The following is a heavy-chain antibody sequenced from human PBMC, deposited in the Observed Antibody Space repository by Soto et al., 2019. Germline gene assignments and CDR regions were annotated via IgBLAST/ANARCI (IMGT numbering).Heavy chain of an antibody. J-gene: IGHJ4*02. D-gene: IGHD3-16*02. CDR1: GGTFSSYA. Sequence: SVKVSCKASGGTFSSYAISWVRQAPGQGLEWMGGIIPIFGTANYAQKFQGRVTITADESTSTAYMELSSLRSEDTAVYYCARGSLLWGSYRHKLDYWGQGTLVTVSS. CDR2: IIPIFGTA. V-gene: IGHV1-69*13. CDR3: ARGSLLWGSYRHKLDY.